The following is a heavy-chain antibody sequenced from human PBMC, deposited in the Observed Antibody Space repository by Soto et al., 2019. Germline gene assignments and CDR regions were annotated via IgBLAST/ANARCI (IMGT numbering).Heavy chain of an antibody. CDR3: ARTSMIVVPRPFDY. Sequence: ASVKVSCKASGYTFTSYAMHWVRQAPGQRLEWMGWINAGNGNTKYSQKFQGRVTITRDTSASTAYMELGSLRSEDTAVYYCARTSMIVVPRPFDYWGQGTPVTVSS. V-gene: IGHV1-3*01. J-gene: IGHJ4*02. D-gene: IGHD3-22*01. CDR1: GYTFTSYA. CDR2: INAGNGNT.